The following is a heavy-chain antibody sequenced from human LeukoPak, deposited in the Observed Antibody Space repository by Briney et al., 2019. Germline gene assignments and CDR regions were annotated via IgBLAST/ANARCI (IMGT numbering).Heavy chain of an antibody. CDR1: GYPLNLYG. V-gene: IGHV1-18*01. CDR2: ISPHTANT. J-gene: IGHJ4*02. Sequence: ASVKVSCKASGYPLNLYGITWVRQAPGQGLEWLGWISPHTANTNYVQNLQDRVTLTTGTSTSTVYMQLRSLRSDDTAVYYCARVVYYDSSGYFDNWGQGTLVTVSS. CDR3: ARVVYYDSSGYFDN. D-gene: IGHD3-22*01.